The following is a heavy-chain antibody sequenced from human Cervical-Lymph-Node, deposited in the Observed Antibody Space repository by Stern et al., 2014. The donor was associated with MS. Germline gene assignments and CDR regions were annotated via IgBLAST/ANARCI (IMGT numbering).Heavy chain of an antibody. J-gene: IGHJ3*01. CDR2: MNPDGGTT. CDR1: GYTFRNHD. Sequence: QVQMEQSGAEVKKPGASVKVSCKASGYTFRNHDINWVRQAPGQGLEWMGWMNPDGGTTGYGQRFQGRVTMTRDLSTDTAYMELSRLTSEDTAIYYCARGGLYERGGYYDSLDFWGHGTMVTVSS. CDR3: ARGGLYERGGYYDSLDF. V-gene: IGHV1-8*01. D-gene: IGHD3-22*01.